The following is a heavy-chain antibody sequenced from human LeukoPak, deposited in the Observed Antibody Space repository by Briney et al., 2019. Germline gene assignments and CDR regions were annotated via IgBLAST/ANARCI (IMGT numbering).Heavy chain of an antibody. CDR1: GFTFSTYT. V-gene: IGHV3-23*01. CDR3: AKRGNSWDLFDY. CDR2: IGSSGGGI. D-gene: IGHD6-13*01. Sequence: PGGSLRLSCAASGFTFSTYTMYWVRHPPGKGLEWVSIIGSSGGGIHYADSVKGRFTISRDNSKNALYLQMNSLRVEDTAVYYCAKRGNSWDLFDYWGQGTLVTVSS. J-gene: IGHJ4*02.